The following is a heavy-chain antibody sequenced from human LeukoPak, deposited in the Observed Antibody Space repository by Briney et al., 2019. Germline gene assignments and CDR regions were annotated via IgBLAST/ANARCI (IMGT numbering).Heavy chain of an antibody. J-gene: IGHJ6*02. V-gene: IGHV4-59*01. CDR2: IYYSGST. CDR3: ARDPDGMDV. Sequence: SETLSLTCTVSGGSISSYYWSWIRQPPGKGLGWIGYIYYSGSTNYNPSLKSRVTISVDTSKNQFSLKLSSVTAADTAVYYCARDPDGMDVWGQGTTVTVSS. CDR1: GGSISSYY.